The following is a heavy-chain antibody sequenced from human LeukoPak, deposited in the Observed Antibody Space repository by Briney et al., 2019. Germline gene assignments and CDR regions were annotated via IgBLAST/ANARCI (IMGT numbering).Heavy chain of an antibody. V-gene: IGHV4-61*01. D-gene: IGHD2-2*01. CDR3: ARGRLGYCSSTSCSFDY. CDR2: TYYSGST. CDR1: GGSISSGSYY. Sequence: SQTLSLTCTVSGGSISSGSYYWSWIRQPPGKRLEWIGYTYYSGSTNYNPSLKSRVTISVDTSKNQFSLKLSSVTAADTAVYYCARGRLGYCSSTSCSFDYWGQGTLVTVSS. J-gene: IGHJ4*02.